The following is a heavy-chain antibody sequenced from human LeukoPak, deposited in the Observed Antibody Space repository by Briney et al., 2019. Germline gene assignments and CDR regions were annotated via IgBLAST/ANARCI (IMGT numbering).Heavy chain of an antibody. J-gene: IGHJ4*02. D-gene: IGHD3-22*01. V-gene: IGHV4-4*07. CDR3: ARHRLSGYYDTGGHYNFDY. CDR2: IYTSGST. CDR1: GGSISSYY. Sequence: SETLSLTCTVSGGSISSYYWSWIRQPAGKGLEWIGRIYTSGSTNYNPSLKSRVTMSVDTSKSQFSLKLSSVTAADTAVYYCARHRLSGYYDTGGHYNFDYWGQGTLVTVSS.